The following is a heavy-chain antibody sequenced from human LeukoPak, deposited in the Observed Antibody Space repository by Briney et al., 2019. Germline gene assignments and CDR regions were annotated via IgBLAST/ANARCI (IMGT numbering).Heavy chain of an antibody. J-gene: IGHJ4*02. V-gene: IGHV4-59*01. Sequence: SETLSLTCTVSGGSISSYYWDWIRQPPEKGLEWIGYISYSGTTNYNPSLKSRVTISVDTSKNQFSLKLNTVTAADTAVYYCARESNGPFSHLDSWGQGTLVTVSS. CDR3: ARESNGPFSHLDS. D-gene: IGHD2/OR15-2a*01. CDR1: GGSISSYY. CDR2: ISYSGTT.